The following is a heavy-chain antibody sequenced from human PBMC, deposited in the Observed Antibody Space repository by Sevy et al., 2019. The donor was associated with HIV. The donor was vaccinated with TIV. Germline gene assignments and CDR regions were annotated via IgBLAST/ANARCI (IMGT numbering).Heavy chain of an antibody. CDR1: GYTLSEVS. CDR3: VIGDTPRLTGSGTRLKDQSLNYFHF. V-gene: IGHV1-24*01. D-gene: IGHD2-2*01. CDR2: FVPEDGEI. Sequence: ASVKVSCKVPGYTLSEVSMHWVRQAPAKGLEWMGGFVPEDGEIVYAQKFQGRVTVAEDTLTDTVYLEVTNLRSEDTATYFCVIGDTPRLTGSGTRLKDQSLNYFHFWGQGTLVTVSS. J-gene: IGHJ4*02.